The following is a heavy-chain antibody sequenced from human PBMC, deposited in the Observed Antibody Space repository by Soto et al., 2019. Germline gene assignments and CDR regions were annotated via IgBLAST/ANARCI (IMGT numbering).Heavy chain of an antibody. CDR3: ARRGSGSYYDY. CDR1: GFTFSSYA. D-gene: IGHD1-26*01. CDR2: ISGSGGST. Sequence: EVQLLESGGGLVQPGGSLRLSCAASGFTFSSYAMRWVRQAPGKGLEWVSAISGSGGSTYYADSVKGRFTVSRDTSKNSLYLQMNSLRAEDPAVYSCARRGSGSYYDYWGQGTLVTVSS. J-gene: IGHJ4*02. V-gene: IGHV3-23*01.